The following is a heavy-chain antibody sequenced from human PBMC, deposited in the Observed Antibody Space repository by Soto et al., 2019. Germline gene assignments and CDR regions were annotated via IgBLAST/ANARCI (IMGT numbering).Heavy chain of an antibody. D-gene: IGHD6-6*01. V-gene: IGHV4-39*01. CDR1: GGSISSSSYY. CDR3: ARHHIAARGDWFDP. J-gene: IGHJ5*02. Sequence: TSETLSLTCTVSGGSISSSSYYWGWIRQPPGKGLEWIGSIYYSGSTYYNPSLKSRVTISVDTSKNQFSLKLSSVTAADTAVYYCARHHIAARGDWFDPWGQGTLVTVSS. CDR2: IYYSGST.